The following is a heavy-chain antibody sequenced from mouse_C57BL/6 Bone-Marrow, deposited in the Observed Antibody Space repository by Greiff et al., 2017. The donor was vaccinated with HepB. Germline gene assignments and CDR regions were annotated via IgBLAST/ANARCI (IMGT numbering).Heavy chain of an antibody. V-gene: IGHV1-52*01. Sequence: QVQLQQPGAELVRPGSSVKLSCKASGYTFTSYWMHWVKQRPIQGLEWIGNIDPSDSETHYNQKFKDKATLTVTKSSSTAYMQLSSLTPEDSAVYYCARWNDGYYEGWFAYWGQGTLVTVSA. CDR1: GYTFTSYW. CDR3: ARWNDGYYEGWFAY. CDR2: IDPSDSET. J-gene: IGHJ3*01. D-gene: IGHD2-3*01.